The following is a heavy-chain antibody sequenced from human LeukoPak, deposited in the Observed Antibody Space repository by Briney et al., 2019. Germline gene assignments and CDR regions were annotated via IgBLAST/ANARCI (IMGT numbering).Heavy chain of an antibody. CDR3: ARHSGYSYGYAYYYYYMDV. CDR1: GGSISSYY. J-gene: IGHJ6*03. V-gene: IGHV4-39*01. D-gene: IGHD5-18*01. Sequence: SETLSLTCTVSGGSISSYYWGWIRQPPGKGLEWIGGIYYSGSTYYNPSLKSRVTISVDPSKNQFSLKLSSVTAADTAVYYCARHSGYSYGYAYYYYYMDVWGKGTTVTVSS. CDR2: IYYSGST.